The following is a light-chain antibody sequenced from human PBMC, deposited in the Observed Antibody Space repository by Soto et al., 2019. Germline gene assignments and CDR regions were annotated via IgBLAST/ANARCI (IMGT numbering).Light chain of an antibody. J-gene: IGKJ4*01. CDR3: QQYHTLVS. CDR1: RDIRKY. V-gene: IGKV1-33*01. CDR2: DAS. Sequence: DLQMTQSPSSLSASVGDRVTITCQASRDIRKYLNWYQQKPGKAPKLLIYDASNLETGVTSRFSGRGSGTDFTFTISSLQSEDIATYYCQQYHTLVSFGGGTKVEIK.